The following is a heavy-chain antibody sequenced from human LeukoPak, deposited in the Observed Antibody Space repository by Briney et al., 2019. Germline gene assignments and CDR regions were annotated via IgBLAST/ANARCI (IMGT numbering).Heavy chain of an antibody. J-gene: IGHJ6*03. CDR1: GGTFSNYA. CDR3: ASVTVTTWAPDGHMDV. D-gene: IGHD4-11*01. V-gene: IGHV1-69*05. Sequence: SVKVSCKASGGTFSNYAIGWVRQAPGQGLEWMGRIIPMFGTTNYAQKFQGRVTITTDESTSTAYMEVSSLRIEDTAVYYCASVTVTTWAPDGHMDVWGKGTTVTVSS. CDR2: IIPMFGTT.